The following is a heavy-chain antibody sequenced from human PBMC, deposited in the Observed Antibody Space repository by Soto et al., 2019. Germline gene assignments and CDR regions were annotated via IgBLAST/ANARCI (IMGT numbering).Heavy chain of an antibody. V-gene: IGHV3-7*04. CDR2: IKPDGSEN. CDR1: GFTFSSYW. CDR3: ARVYSSSWFFDY. Sequence: EVQLVESGGGLVQPGGSLRLSCAASGFTFSSYWMSWVRQAPGKGLEWVANIKPDGSENYYVDSVKGRFTISRDNAKNSLYLQMNSLRAEDTAVYYCARVYSSSWFFDYWGQGTLVTVSS. J-gene: IGHJ4*02. D-gene: IGHD6-13*01.